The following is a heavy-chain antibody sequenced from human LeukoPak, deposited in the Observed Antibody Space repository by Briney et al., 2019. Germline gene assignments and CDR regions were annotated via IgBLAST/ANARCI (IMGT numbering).Heavy chain of an antibody. Sequence: GRSLRLPCAASGFTFSNYDMHWVRQAPGKGLEWVAVISYAGNNKYYADSVKGRFTISRDNSKNTLFLQMNSLRAEDTAVYYCARDLATVTYNFDYWGQGTLVTVSS. D-gene: IGHD4-17*01. V-gene: IGHV3-30*04. CDR1: GFTFSNYD. CDR3: ARDLATVTYNFDY. CDR2: ISYAGNNK. J-gene: IGHJ4*02.